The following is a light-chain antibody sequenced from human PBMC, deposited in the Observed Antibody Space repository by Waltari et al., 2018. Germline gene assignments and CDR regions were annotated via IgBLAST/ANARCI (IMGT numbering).Light chain of an antibody. CDR3: SSYAGSSKGV. Sequence: QSALTQPASVSGSPGQSITISCTGTSSDVGNYKRVSWYQQHPGKAPKLMIYAVIKRPSGLSDRFSCSKSGDMASLTISGLQPEDEAEYFCSSYAGSSKGVFGGGTKVTVL. CDR1: SSDVGNYKR. CDR2: AVI. J-gene: IGLJ2*01. V-gene: IGLV2-23*02.